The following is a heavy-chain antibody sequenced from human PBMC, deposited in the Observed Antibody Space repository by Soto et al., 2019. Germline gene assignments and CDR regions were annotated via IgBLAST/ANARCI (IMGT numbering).Heavy chain of an antibody. CDR3: ARLNYYDSSGYYSEY. D-gene: IGHD3-22*01. CDR2: IYFSGNT. CDR1: GGSISSNGCY. Sequence: SETLSLTCTVSGGSISSNGCYWGWIRQPPGKGLEWIGSIYFSGNTHYNPSLKSRVTTSVDTSKNQFSLKVTSVTAADTAVYYCARLNYYDSSGYYSEYWGQGTLVTVSS. J-gene: IGHJ4*02. V-gene: IGHV4-39*01.